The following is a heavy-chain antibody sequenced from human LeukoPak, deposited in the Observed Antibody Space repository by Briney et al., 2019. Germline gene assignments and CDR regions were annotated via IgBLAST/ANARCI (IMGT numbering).Heavy chain of an antibody. CDR2: IYSGGST. Sequence: PGGSLRLSCAASGFTVSSNYMSWVRQAPGKGLEWVSIIYSGGSTYYADSVKGRFTISRDNSQNTLYLQMNSLRAEDTAVYYCARDRGGNLDYWGQGTLVTVSS. D-gene: IGHD4-23*01. V-gene: IGHV3-53*01. CDR1: GFTVSSNY. J-gene: IGHJ4*02. CDR3: ARDRGGNLDY.